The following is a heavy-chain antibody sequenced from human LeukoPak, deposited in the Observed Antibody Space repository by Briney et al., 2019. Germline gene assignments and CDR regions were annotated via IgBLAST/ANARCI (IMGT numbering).Heavy chain of an antibody. Sequence: AGGSLRLSCAASGFTFSSYGMHWVRQAPGKGLEWVAVISYDGSNKYYADSVKGRFTISRDNSKNTLYLQMNSLRAEDTAMYYCAREKLPHDFWSGYYSGAVDPWGQGTQVTVSS. D-gene: IGHD3-3*01. CDR2: ISYDGSNK. CDR1: GFTFSSYG. V-gene: IGHV3-30*03. CDR3: AREKLPHDFWSGYYSGAVDP. J-gene: IGHJ5*02.